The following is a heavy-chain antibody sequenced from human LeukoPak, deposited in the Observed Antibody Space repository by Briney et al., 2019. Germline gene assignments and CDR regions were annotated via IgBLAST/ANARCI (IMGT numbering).Heavy chain of an antibody. CDR1: GYTFTSYY. Sequence: ASVKVSCKASGYTFTSYYMHWVRQAPGQGLEWMGWISAYNGNTYYAQKLQGRVTMTTDTSTSTAYMEWRSLRSDDTAVYYCARSSSVTILGYYFDYWGQGTLVTVSS. CDR3: ARSSSVTILGYYFDY. J-gene: IGHJ4*02. V-gene: IGHV1-18*04. CDR2: ISAYNGNT. D-gene: IGHD3-10*01.